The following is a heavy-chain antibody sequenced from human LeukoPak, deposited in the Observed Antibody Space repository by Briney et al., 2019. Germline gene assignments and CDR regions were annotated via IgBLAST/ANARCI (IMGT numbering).Heavy chain of an antibody. V-gene: IGHV3-33*01. CDR2: IWYDGGNK. CDR3: ARWGDGGNFLPY. J-gene: IGHJ4*02. Sequence: GGSLRLSCAASGFTFSSYGMHWVRQAPGKGLEWVAVIWYDGGNKYYADSVKGRFTISRDNSKNTLYLQMNSLRAEDTAVYYCARWGDGGNFLPYWGQGTLVTVSS. D-gene: IGHD4-23*01. CDR1: GFTFSSYG.